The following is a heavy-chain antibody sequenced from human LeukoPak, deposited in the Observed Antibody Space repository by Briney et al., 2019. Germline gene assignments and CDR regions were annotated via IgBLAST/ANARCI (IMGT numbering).Heavy chain of an antibody. CDR2: ISSDGGNT. CDR3: ARGYYYDSSGYNDY. Sequence: GGSLRLSCAASGFTFSSYAMHWVRQAPGKGLEYVSAISSDGGNTYHANSVKGRFTITRDNSKNTLYLQMGSLRAEDMAVYYCARGYYYDSSGYNDYWGQGTLVTVSS. V-gene: IGHV3-64*01. D-gene: IGHD3-22*01. CDR1: GFTFSSYA. J-gene: IGHJ4*02.